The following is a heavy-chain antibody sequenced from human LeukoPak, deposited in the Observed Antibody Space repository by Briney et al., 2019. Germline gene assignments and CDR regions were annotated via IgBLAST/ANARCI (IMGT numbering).Heavy chain of an antibody. J-gene: IGHJ3*02. Sequence: PSETLSLTCTVSGGSISSGGYYWSWIRQHPGKGLEWIGYIYYSGSTYYNPSLKSRVTISVDTSKNQFSLKLSSVTTADTAVYYCARVLTGYYDAFDIRGQGTMVTVSS. D-gene: IGHD3-9*01. V-gene: IGHV4-31*03. CDR3: ARVLTGYYDAFDI. CDR2: IYYSGST. CDR1: GGSISSGGYY.